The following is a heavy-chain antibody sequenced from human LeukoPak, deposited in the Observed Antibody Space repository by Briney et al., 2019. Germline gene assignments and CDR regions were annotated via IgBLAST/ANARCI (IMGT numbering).Heavy chain of an antibody. V-gene: IGHV3-21*01. J-gene: IGHJ4*02. CDR1: GFTFSSYS. CDR2: ISSSSSYI. CDR3: ARVGDYYDSSGYPRS. Sequence: MSGGSLRLSCAASGFTFSSYSMNWVRQAPGKGLEWVSSISSSSSYIYYADSVKGRFTISRDNAKNSLYLQMNSLRAEDTAVYYCARVGDYYDSSGYPRSWGQGTLVTVSS. D-gene: IGHD3-22*01.